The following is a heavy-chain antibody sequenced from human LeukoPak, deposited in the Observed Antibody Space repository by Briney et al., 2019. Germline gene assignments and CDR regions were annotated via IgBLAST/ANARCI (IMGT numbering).Heavy chain of an antibody. V-gene: IGHV4-39*01. CDR1: GGSISSSSYY. CDR3: ARQLGYCSSTSCYADKVDY. Sequence: SETLSLTCTVSGGSISSSSYYWGWIRQPPGKGLEWIGSIYYSGSTYYNPSLKSRVTISVDTSKNQFSLKLSSVTAADTAVYYCARQLGYCSSTSCYADKVDYWGQGTLVTGSS. D-gene: IGHD2-2*01. J-gene: IGHJ4*02. CDR2: IYYSGST.